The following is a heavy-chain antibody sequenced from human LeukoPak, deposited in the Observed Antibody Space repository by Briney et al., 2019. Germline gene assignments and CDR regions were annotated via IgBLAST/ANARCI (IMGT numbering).Heavy chain of an antibody. J-gene: IGHJ2*01. CDR3: ARDLKQWLVQRYCDL. Sequence: GGSLRLSCAASGFTFSDYSMSWIRQAPGKGLEWVSYISNSGSTRYYADSVKGRFTISRDNAKNSLYLQMNSLRAEDTAVYYCARDLKQWLVQRYCDLWGRGTLVTVSS. D-gene: IGHD6-19*01. CDR1: GFTFSDYS. CDR2: ISNSGSTR. V-gene: IGHV3-11*01.